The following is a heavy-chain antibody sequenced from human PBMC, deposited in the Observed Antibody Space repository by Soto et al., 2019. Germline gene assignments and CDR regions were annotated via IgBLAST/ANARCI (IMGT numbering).Heavy chain of an antibody. V-gene: IGHV3-11*06. J-gene: IGHJ4*02. CDR2: INNDATYR. Sequence: GSLRLSCAGSGFTFSDYFITWIRQAPGKGLEWISYINNDATYRKYADSVKGRFTVSRDNAKNSMFLQMNSLRPEDTALYYCGKGDTIFGVVDDWGPGTLVTVSS. CDR1: GFTFSDYF. D-gene: IGHD3-3*01. CDR3: GKGDTIFGVVDD.